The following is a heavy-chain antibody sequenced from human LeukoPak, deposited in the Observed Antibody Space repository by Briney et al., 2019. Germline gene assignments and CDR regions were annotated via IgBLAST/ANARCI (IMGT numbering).Heavy chain of an antibody. CDR2: IYPGDSDT. J-gene: IGHJ3*02. Sequence: GESLKISCKGSGYSFTNYWIVWVRQMPGKGLEWMGIIYPGDSDTTYSPSLQGQVTISADKSISTAYLQWSSLKASDTAMYYCARSLTQGTTTFDIWGQGTMVTVSS. CDR1: GYSFTNYW. V-gene: IGHV5-51*01. D-gene: IGHD1-26*01. CDR3: ARSLTQGTTTFDI.